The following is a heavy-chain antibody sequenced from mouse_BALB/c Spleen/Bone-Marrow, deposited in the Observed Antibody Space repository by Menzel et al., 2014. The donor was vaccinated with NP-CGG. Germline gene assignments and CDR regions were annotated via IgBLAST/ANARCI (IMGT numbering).Heavy chain of an antibody. Sequence: EVMLVESGGGLVQPGGSRKLSCAASGFTFSSFGMHWVRQAPEKGLEWVAYISSGSSTIYYADTVKGRFTISRDNLKNTLFLQMTSLRSEDTAMYYCATGTRAMDYWGQGTSVTVSS. V-gene: IGHV5-17*02. D-gene: IGHD4-1*01. CDR1: GFTFSSFG. CDR2: ISSGSSTI. J-gene: IGHJ4*01. CDR3: ATGTRAMDY.